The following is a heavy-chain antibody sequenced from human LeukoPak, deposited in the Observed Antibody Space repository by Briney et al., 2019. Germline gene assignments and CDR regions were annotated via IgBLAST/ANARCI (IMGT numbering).Heavy chain of an antibody. Sequence: GGSPRPSCAAPGFTFSEYHMSWIRQAPGEGLEWVSYISSSGSTIYYADSVKGRFTISRDNAKNSLYLQMNSLRAEDTAAYYCASGELLMNDYWGQGTLVTVSS. CDR2: ISSSGSTI. CDR1: GFTFSEYH. CDR3: ASGELLMNDY. J-gene: IGHJ4*02. D-gene: IGHD1-26*01. V-gene: IGHV3-11*01.